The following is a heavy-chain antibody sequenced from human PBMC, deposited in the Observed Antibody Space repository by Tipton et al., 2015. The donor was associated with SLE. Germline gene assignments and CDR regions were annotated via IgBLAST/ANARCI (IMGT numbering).Heavy chain of an antibody. D-gene: IGHD5-24*01. CDR1: GYIFSTYG. Sequence: QSGPEVKKPGASVKVSCRASGYIFSTYGISWGRQAPGQGLEWMGWINPYNDNTDYVELLQGRVTMTTDTSTGTAYMELTSLNSDDTAIYYCARHPVAGYTYYMDVWGTGTTVTVSS. CDR3: ARHPVAGYTYYMDV. J-gene: IGHJ6*03. CDR2: INPYNDNT. V-gene: IGHV1-18*01.